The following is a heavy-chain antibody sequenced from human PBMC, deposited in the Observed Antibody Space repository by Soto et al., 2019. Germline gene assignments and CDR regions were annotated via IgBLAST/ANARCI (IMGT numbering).Heavy chain of an antibody. CDR1: GFTFSSYA. CDR3: AKELYYDFWSGPKDDAFDI. J-gene: IGHJ3*02. V-gene: IGHV3-23*01. D-gene: IGHD3-3*01. CDR2: ISGSGGST. Sequence: GGSLRLSCAASGFTFSSYAMSWVRQAPGKGLEWVSAISGSGGSTYYADSVKGRFTISRDNSKNTLYLQMNSLRAEDTAVYYCAKELYYDFWSGPKDDAFDIWGQGTMVTVSS.